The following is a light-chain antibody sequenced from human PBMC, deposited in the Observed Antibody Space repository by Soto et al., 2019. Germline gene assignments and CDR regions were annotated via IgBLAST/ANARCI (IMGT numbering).Light chain of an antibody. CDR2: DAS. V-gene: IGKV3-11*01. CDR1: QSVSSY. Sequence: EIVLTQSPATLSFSPGERATLSCRASQSVSSYLAWYQHKPGQAPRLLIYDASNRATGFPARFSGSGSGTDFTITISSLEPEDFAVYYCQQRSNWPPITFGQGTRLEIK. J-gene: IGKJ5*01. CDR3: QQRSNWPPIT.